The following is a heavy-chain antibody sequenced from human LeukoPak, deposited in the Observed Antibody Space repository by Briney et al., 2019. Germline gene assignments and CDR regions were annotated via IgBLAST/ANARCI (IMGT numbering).Heavy chain of an antibody. Sequence: SETLSLTCTVSGYSISSGYYWGWIRQPPGKGLEWIGNIYHSGSTYYNPSLKSRVTISVDTSKNQFSLKLSSVTAADTAVYYCATMTTVTHEVSPTDYWGQGTLVTVSS. J-gene: IGHJ4*02. CDR1: GYSISSGYY. D-gene: IGHD4-11*01. CDR2: IYHSGST. V-gene: IGHV4-38-2*02. CDR3: ATMTTVTHEVSPTDY.